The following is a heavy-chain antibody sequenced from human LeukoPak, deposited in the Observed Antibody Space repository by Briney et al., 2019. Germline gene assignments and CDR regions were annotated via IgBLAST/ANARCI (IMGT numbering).Heavy chain of an antibody. J-gene: IGHJ6*02. V-gene: IGHV1-2*02. Sequence: GASVKVSCKSSGYTVTGYYMHWVRQAPGQGLEWMGWINPNSGGTNYAQKFQGRVTMTRDTSISTAYMELSRLRSDDTAFYYCARDLYCSATRCPPSQFGLDVWGQGTTVTVSS. D-gene: IGHD2-2*01. CDR1: GYTVTGYY. CDR3: ARDLYCSATRCPPSQFGLDV. CDR2: INPNSGGT.